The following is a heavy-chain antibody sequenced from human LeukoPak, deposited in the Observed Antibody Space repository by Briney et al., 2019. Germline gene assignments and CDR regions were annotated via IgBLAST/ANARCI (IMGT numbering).Heavy chain of an antibody. J-gene: IGHJ3*02. CDR2: ISASGGST. CDR3: AKDEEVTGTNLGLIPDAFDI. V-gene: IGHV3-23*01. CDR1: GFTFSSYW. Sequence: TGGSLRLSCGASGFTFSSYWMHWVRQAPGKGLEWVSAISASGGSTYYADSVKGRFTISRDNSKNTLYLQMNSLRAEDTAVYFCAKDEEVTGTNLGLIPDAFDIWGQGTMVTVSS. D-gene: IGHD1-20*01.